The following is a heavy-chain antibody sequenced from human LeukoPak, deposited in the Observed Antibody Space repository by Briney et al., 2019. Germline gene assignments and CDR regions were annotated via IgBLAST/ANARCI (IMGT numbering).Heavy chain of an antibody. Sequence: GESLKISCKGSGYSFTTHWIGWVSQMPGKGLEWMGIIYPGDSDTRYSPSFQRQVTISADKSVSTAYLQWDSLKASDTAMYYCARHAIVATSGSPFDCWGQGTLVTVSS. CDR1: GYSFTTHW. J-gene: IGHJ4*02. D-gene: IGHD5-12*01. CDR3: ARHAIVATSGSPFDC. CDR2: IYPGDSDT. V-gene: IGHV5-51*01.